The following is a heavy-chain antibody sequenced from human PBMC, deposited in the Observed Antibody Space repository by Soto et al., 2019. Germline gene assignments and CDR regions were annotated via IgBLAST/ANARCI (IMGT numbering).Heavy chain of an antibody. Sequence: GGSLRLSCAASGFTFSSYGMHWVRQAPGKGLEWVAVISYDGSNKFYADSVKGRFTISRDNSKNTLYLQMNSLRAEDTAVFYCAKERSSGWSFDYWGQGTLVTVSS. CDR1: GFTFSSYG. CDR3: AKERSSGWSFDY. CDR2: ISYDGSNK. D-gene: IGHD6-19*01. V-gene: IGHV3-30*18. J-gene: IGHJ4*02.